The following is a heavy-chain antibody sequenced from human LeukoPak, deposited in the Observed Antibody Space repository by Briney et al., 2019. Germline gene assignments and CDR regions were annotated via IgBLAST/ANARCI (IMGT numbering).Heavy chain of an antibody. CDR3: ARAPNYYDSSGYPCWFDP. D-gene: IGHD3-22*01. CDR1: GFTFSSYW. Sequence: GGSLRLSCAASGFTFSSYWMSRVRQAPGKGLEWVANIKQDGSEKYYVDSVKGRFTISRDNAKNSLYLRMNSLRAEDTAVYYCARAPNYYDSSGYPCWFDPWGQGTLVTVSS. J-gene: IGHJ5*02. CDR2: IKQDGSEK. V-gene: IGHV3-7*01.